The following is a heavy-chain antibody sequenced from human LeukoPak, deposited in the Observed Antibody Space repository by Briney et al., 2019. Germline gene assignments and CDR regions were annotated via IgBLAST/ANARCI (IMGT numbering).Heavy chain of an antibody. CDR1: GFTFSTYS. CDR2: ISASSGTI. D-gene: IGHD3-16*01. V-gene: IGHV3-48*01. Sequence: GGSLRLSCAASGFTFSTYSMNWVRQAPGKGLEWVSYISASSGTIYYADSVKDRFTISRDNAKNSLYLQMNSLRAEDTAVYYCARRSEFGVLYYMDVWGKGTTVTVSS. J-gene: IGHJ6*03. CDR3: ARRSEFGVLYYMDV.